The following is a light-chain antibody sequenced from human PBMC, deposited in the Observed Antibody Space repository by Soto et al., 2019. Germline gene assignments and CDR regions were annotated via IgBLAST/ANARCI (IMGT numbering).Light chain of an antibody. CDR2: GTI. J-gene: IGLJ1*01. V-gene: IGLV1-40*01. CDR3: QSYDMSLNNHV. CDR1: SSNIGAGYD. Sequence: QLVLTQPPSVSGAPGQRVTISCTGSSSNIGAGYDVHWYQQRPETAPKLLIFGTINRPSGVPDRFSGSKSGTSASLAITGLQAEDEGDYYCQSYDMSLNNHVFGTGTKVTVL.